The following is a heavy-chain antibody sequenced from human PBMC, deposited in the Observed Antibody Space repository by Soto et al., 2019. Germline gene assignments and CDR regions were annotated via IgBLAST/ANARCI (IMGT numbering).Heavy chain of an antibody. D-gene: IGHD2-21*02. CDR2: IIPIFGTA. CDR1: GGTFSSYA. CDR3: ARDSAYCGGDCYSDY. J-gene: IGHJ4*02. Sequence: SVKVSCKASGGTFSSYAISWVRQAPGQGLEWMGGIIPIFGTANYAQKFQGRVTITADESTSTAYMELSSLRSEDTAVYYCARDSAYCGGDCYSDYWGQGTLVTVSS. V-gene: IGHV1-69*13.